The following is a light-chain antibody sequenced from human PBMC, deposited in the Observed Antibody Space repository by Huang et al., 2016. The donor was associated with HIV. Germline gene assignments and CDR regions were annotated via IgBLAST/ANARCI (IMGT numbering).Light chain of an antibody. CDR3: LQYYSVPQT. CDR2: WAT. J-gene: IGKJ1*01. Sequence: DIVMTQSPDSLAVSPGERATINCKSSQTVLYSLNKKNYLAWFQQKPGRPPKLLIYWATTREAGVPDRFSGSCSGTDFTLPINNLQAEDVAVYFCLQYYSVPQTFGHGTKVEIK. CDR1: QTVLYSLNKKNY. V-gene: IGKV4-1*01.